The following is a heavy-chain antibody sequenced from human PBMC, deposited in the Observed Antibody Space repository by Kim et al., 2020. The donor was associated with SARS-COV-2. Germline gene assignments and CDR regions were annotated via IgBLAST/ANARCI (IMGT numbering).Heavy chain of an antibody. CDR1: GLTFSSHA. CDR2: ISYDGSNK. Sequence: GGSLRLSCAASGLTFSSHAMHWVRQAPGKGLEWVAIISYDGSNKFYADSVKGRFTISRDNSKNTLYLQMNSLRAEDTAVYYCARGVGVAGLDYWGQGTLVTVSS. V-gene: IGHV3-30*04. D-gene: IGHD6-19*01. J-gene: IGHJ4*02. CDR3: ARGVGVAGLDY.